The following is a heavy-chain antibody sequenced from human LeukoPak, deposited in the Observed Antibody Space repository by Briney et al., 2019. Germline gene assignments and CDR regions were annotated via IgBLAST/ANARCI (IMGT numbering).Heavy chain of an antibody. Sequence: QSGESLRLSCAASGLSFSSFAMSWVRQGPARGLEWVSSIRGNGETFYADSVKGRFTISRDNSKNTLYLQMNSLRAEDTAVYYCAKDLDDYGDLRAFDIWGQGTMVTVSS. V-gene: IGHV3-23*01. CDR1: GLSFSSFA. CDR2: IRGNGET. J-gene: IGHJ3*02. CDR3: AKDLDDYGDLRAFDI. D-gene: IGHD4-17*01.